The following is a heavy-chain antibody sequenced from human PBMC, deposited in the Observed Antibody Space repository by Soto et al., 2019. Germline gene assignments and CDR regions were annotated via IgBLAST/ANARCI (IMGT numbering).Heavy chain of an antibody. D-gene: IGHD1-1*01. CDR3: VRDGTKTLRDWFDP. CDR1: GASISGFY. V-gene: IGHV4-4*07. Sequence: ETLSLTCTVSGASISGFYWIWIRKASGKGLEWIVRSYATGTTDYNPSLKSRVMMSVDTSKKQFSLKLRSVTAADTAVYYCVRDGTKTLRDWFDPWGQGISVTVSS. J-gene: IGHJ5*02. CDR2: SYATGTT.